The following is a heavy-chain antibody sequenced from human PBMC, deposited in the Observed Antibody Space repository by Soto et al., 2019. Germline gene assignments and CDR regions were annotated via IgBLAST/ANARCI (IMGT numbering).Heavy chain of an antibody. V-gene: IGHV1-69*13. CDR2: IVPIFGIA. D-gene: IGHD3-10*01. CDR3: ATKRYRGAADSVRFEY. Sequence: SVKVSCKASGDTFNNYGITWVRQAPGQGLEWMGVIVPIFGIANYAQRFQGRVTITADESTSTAHMELTRLTSEDTALYYCATKRYRGAADSVRFEYWGQGTLVTVSS. CDR1: GDTFNNYG. J-gene: IGHJ4*02.